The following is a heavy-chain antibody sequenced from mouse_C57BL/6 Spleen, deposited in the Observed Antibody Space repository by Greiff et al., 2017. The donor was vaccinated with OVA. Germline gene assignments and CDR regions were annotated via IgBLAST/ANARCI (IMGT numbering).Heavy chain of an antibody. CDR1: GYTFTDYY. CDR3: ARSRLNSGPYFDY. V-gene: IGHV1-26*01. D-gene: IGHD1-3*01. J-gene: IGHJ2*01. CDR2: INPNNGGT. Sequence: VQLHQSGPELVKPGASVKISCKASGYTFTDYYMNWVKQSHGKSLEWIGDINPNNGGTSYNQKFKGKATLTVDKSSSTAYMELRSLTSEDSAVYYCARSRLNSGPYFDYWGQGTTLTVSS.